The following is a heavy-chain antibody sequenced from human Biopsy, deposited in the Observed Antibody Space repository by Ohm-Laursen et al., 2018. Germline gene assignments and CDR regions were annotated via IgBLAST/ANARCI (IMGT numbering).Heavy chain of an antibody. CDR3: ARHPTGFWFDP. CDR2: IYNTETT. CDR1: GGSISSSTTYY. Sequence: SETLSLTCPVSGGSISSSTTYYWAWLRQPPGKGLGWIGSIYNTETTFYNPSLKSRVTISVDTSTNQFSLKVSSVTAADTALYFCARHPTGFWFDPWGHGTLVTVSS. J-gene: IGHJ5*02. V-gene: IGHV4-39*01.